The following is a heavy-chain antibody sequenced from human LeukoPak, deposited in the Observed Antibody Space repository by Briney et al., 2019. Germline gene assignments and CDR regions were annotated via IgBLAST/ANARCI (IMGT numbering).Heavy chain of an antibody. CDR1: GGSISSYY. V-gene: IGHV4-4*07. D-gene: IGHD3-3*01. J-gene: IGHJ6*02. CDR2: IYTSGST. CDR3: ASQYDFWSGLTNYYYGMDV. Sequence: SETLSLTCTVSGGSISSYYWSWIRQPAGKGLEWIGRIYTSGSTNYNPSLKSRVTISVDTSKNQFSLKLSSVTAADTAVYYCASQYDFWSGLTNYYYGMDVWGQGTTVTVSS.